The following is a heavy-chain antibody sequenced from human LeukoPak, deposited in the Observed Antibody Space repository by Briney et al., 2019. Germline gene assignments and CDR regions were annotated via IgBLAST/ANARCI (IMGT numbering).Heavy chain of an antibody. V-gene: IGHV4-39*01. Sequence: SETLSLTCTVSGGSISSSSYYWGWIRQPPGTGLEWIGSIYYSGSTYYNPSLKSRVTISVDTSKNQFSLKLSSVTAADTAVYYCARRLLLYYYGSGSYVWRNNWFDPWGQGTLVTVSS. D-gene: IGHD3-10*01. CDR3: ARRLLLYYYGSGSYVWRNNWFDP. CDR1: GGSISSSSYY. CDR2: IYYSGST. J-gene: IGHJ5*02.